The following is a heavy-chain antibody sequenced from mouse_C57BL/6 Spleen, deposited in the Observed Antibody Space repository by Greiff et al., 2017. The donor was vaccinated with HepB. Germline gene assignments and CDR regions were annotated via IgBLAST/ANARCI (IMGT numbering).Heavy chain of an antibody. CDR1: GFSLTSYG. CDR2: IWSGGST. D-gene: IGHD1-1*01. CDR3: ARNWGGSSLWYFDV. J-gene: IGHJ1*03. V-gene: IGHV2-2*01. Sequence: QVQLKESGPGLVQPSQSLSITCTVSGFSLTSYGVHWVRQSPGKGLEWLGVIWSGGSTDYNAAFISRLSISKDNSKSQVFFKMNSLQADDTAIYYCARNWGGSSLWYFDVWGTGTTVTVSS.